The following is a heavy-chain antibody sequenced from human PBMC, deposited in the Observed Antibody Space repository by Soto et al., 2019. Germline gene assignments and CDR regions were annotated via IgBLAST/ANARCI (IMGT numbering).Heavy chain of an antibody. CDR2: ISSSTSDT. J-gene: IGHJ6*02. CDR1: GFTFTSYS. V-gene: IGHV3-21*06. CDR3: ARDSRDCRTNTCRHYYYFYAMDV. Sequence: PGGSLRLSCEASGFTFTSYSMNWVRQAPGKGLEWVASISSSTSDTYYADSVEGRFTISRDNAENSLTLQMTSLRAEDTAIYHCARDSRDCRTNTCRHYYYFYAMDVWGQGTTVTVSS. D-gene: IGHD2-2*01.